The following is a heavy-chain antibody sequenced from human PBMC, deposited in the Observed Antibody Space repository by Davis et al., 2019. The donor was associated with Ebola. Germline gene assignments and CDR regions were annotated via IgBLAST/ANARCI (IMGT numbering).Heavy chain of an antibody. CDR1: GFTFSSYA. V-gene: IGHV4-34*01. CDR2: INHSGST. J-gene: IGHJ4*02. D-gene: IGHD6-6*01. CDR3: ARERGIAARRIDY. Sequence: GSLRLSCAASGFTFSSYAMHWVRQAPGKGLEWIGEINHSGSTNYNPSLKSRVTISVDTSKNQFFLKLSSVTAADTAVYYCARERGIAARRIDYWGQGTLVTVSS.